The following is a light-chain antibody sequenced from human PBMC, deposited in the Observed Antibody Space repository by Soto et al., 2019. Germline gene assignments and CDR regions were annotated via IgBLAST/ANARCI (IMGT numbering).Light chain of an antibody. CDR1: QSVSSK. CDR3: QQYSNWPT. Sequence: EIVMTQSPATLSVSPGEGATLSCRASQSVSSKLAWYQQRPGQAPRLLISGASTRATGIAARFSGSGSGREFTLTISSLQSEDSALYYCQQYSNWPTFGQGTRLEIK. J-gene: IGKJ5*01. V-gene: IGKV3-15*01. CDR2: GAS.